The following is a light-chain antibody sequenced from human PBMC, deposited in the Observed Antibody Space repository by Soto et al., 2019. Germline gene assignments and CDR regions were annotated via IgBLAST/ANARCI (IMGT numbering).Light chain of an antibody. V-gene: IGLV2-14*01. J-gene: IGLJ2*01. CDR1: SSDVGGYNY. CDR2: DVS. Sequence: QSALTQPASVSGSPGQSITISCTGTSSDVGGYNYVSWYQQHPGKAPKLMIYDVSNRPSGVSNRFSGSKSGNTASLTISGLQAEDEADYYCSSYTSSSTWVVFGGGTKVTV. CDR3: SSYTSSSTWVV.